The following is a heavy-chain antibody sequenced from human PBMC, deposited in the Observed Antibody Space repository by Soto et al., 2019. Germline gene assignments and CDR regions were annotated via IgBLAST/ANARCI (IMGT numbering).Heavy chain of an antibody. CDR2: INHSGST. D-gene: IGHD6-13*01. Sequence: SETLSLTCAVYGGSFSGYYWSWIRQPPGKGLEWIGEINHSGSTNYNPSLKSRVTISVDTSKNQFSLKLSSVTAADTAVYYCARGPLYSSSWYNYWGQGTLVTVSS. CDR3: ARGPLYSSSWYNY. J-gene: IGHJ4*02. CDR1: GGSFSGYY. V-gene: IGHV4-34*01.